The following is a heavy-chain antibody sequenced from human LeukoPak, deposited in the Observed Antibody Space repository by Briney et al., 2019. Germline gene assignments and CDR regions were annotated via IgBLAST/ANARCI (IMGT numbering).Heavy chain of an antibody. D-gene: IGHD3-22*01. V-gene: IGHV3-74*01. CDR2: INSDGSTT. J-gene: IGHJ4*02. CDR1: GFTFSTYW. Sequence: GGSLRLSCAASGFTFSTYWMHWVRQAPGKGLVWVSLINSDGSTTTYGDSVRGRFTISRDNAKNTLNLQMNSVTAEDTAVYYCARAGGYGGVLNFWGQGALVTVSS. CDR3: ARAGGYGGVLNF.